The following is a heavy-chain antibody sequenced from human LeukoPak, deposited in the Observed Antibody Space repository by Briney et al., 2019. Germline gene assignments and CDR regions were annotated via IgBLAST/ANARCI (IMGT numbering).Heavy chain of an antibody. V-gene: IGHV3-33*05. CDR3: ARGNREDVYWAVPAVEFDY. J-gene: IGHJ4*02. D-gene: IGHD2-2*01. CDR2: ISYDGRNE. CDR1: GFTLGSYG. Sequence: PGGSLRLSCAASGFTLGSYGMQWARQAPGKGLEGVAFISYDGRNEFFGGSVKGRFTISREHSNNTLYLQMKSLRAEDTGVYYCARGNREDVYWAVPAVEFDYWGQGTLVTVPS.